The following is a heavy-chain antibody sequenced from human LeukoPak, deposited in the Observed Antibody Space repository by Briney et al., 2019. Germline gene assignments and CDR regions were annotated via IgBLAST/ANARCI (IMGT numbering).Heavy chain of an antibody. CDR3: ARRGHDGYNSNQNWYFDL. Sequence: ASVKVSCKASGGTFSSYAISWVRQAPGQGLEWMGWINPNSGDTDYAQKFQGRVTMTRDTSISTAYMELTRLTSDDTAVYFCARRGHDGYNSNQNWYFDLWGRGTLVTVSS. V-gene: IGHV1-2*02. J-gene: IGHJ2*01. CDR1: GGTFSSYA. D-gene: IGHD5-24*01. CDR2: INPNSGDT.